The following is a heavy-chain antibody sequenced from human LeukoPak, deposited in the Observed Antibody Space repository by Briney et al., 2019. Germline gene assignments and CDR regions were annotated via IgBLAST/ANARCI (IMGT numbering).Heavy chain of an antibody. V-gene: IGHV3-43D*03. CDR2: ISWDGGST. D-gene: IGHD6-6*01. CDR3: AKVWAARPLELGYFDY. Sequence: GGSLRLSCAASGFTFDDYAMHWVRQAPGKGLECVSLISWDGGSTYYADSVKGRFAISRDNSENSLYLQMNSLRAEDTALYYCAKVWAARPLELGYFDYWGQGTLVTVSS. CDR1: GFTFDDYA. J-gene: IGHJ4*02.